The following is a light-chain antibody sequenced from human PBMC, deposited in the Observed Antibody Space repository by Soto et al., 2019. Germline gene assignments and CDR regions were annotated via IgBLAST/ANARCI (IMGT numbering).Light chain of an antibody. CDR3: LQHESYPWT. J-gene: IGKJ1*01. CDR1: QGIRNA. V-gene: IGKV1-17*01. CDR2: SAS. Sequence: DIQMTQSPSSLSASVGDRVTITCRASQGIRNALDWYQQRQGKAPKRLIYSASILQIGVPSRFSGSGSGTEFTLTISSLQPEDVATYYCLQHESYPWTFGQGTKVEIK.